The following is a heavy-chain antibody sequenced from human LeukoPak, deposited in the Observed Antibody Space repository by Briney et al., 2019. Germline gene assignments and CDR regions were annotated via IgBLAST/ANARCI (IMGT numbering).Heavy chain of an antibody. CDR1: GGSISSGGYY. J-gene: IGHJ4*02. V-gene: IGHV4-31*03. Sequence: SSETLSLTCTVSGGSISSGGYYWSWIRQHPGKGLEWIGYIYYSGSTYYNPSLKSRVTISEDTPKDQFSLKLSSVTAADTAVYYCASSLLERRYYFDYWGQGTLVTVSS. CDR2: IYYSGST. D-gene: IGHD1-1*01. CDR3: ASSLLERRYYFDY.